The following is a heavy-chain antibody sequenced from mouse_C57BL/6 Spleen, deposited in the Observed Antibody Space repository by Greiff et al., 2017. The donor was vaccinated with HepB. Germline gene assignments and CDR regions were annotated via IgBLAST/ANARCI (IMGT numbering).Heavy chain of an antibody. CDR1: GFSLTSYA. V-gene: IGHV2-9-1*01. Sequence: VQVVESGPGLVAPSQSLSITCTVSGFSLTSYAISWVRQPPGKGLEWLGVIWTGGGTNYNSALKSRLSISKDNSKSQVFLKMNSLQTDDTARYYCASHYYGSSYNYAMDYWGQGTSVTVSS. J-gene: IGHJ4*01. D-gene: IGHD1-1*01. CDR3: ASHYYGSSYNYAMDY. CDR2: IWTGGGT.